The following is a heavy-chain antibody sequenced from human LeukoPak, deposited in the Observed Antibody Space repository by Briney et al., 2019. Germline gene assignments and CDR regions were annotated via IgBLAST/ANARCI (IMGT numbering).Heavy chain of an antibody. V-gene: IGHV3-7*01. CDR1: GFTFSSYW. Sequence: GGSLRLSCAASGFTFSSYWMNWARQAPGKGLEWVASINHNGNVNYYVDSVKGRFTISRDNAKNSLYLQMNSLRAEDTAVYYCARVQETWIQLWPTDYWGQGTLVTVSS. J-gene: IGHJ4*02. CDR3: ARVQETWIQLWPTDY. CDR2: INHNGNVN. D-gene: IGHD5-18*01.